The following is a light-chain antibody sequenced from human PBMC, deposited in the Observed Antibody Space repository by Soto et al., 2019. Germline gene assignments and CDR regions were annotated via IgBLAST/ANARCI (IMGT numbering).Light chain of an antibody. CDR2: STN. J-gene: IGLJ3*02. V-gene: IGLV1-44*01. CDR3: AAWDDSLSGRV. CDR1: SSNIGSNN. Sequence: QSVLTQPPSASGTPGQRVTISCSGSSSNIGSNNVNWYQQLPGTAPKLLIYSTNQRPSGVPDRFSGSKSGTPASLAISGLQSGDEADYYCAAWDDSLSGRVFGGGTKLTVL.